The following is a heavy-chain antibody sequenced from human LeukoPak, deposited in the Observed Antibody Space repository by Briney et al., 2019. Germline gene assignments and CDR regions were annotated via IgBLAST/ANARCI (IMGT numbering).Heavy chain of an antibody. D-gene: IGHD2-2*01. J-gene: IGHJ6*02. V-gene: IGHV1-2*04. Sequence: PGASVKVSCKASGYTFTGYYMHWVRQAPGQGLEWMGWINPNSGGTNYAQKFQGWVTMTRDTSISTAYMELSRLRSDDTAVCYCARGVVVVVPAATYYYYGMDVWGQGTTVTVSS. CDR3: ARGVVVVVPAATYYYYGMDV. CDR1: GYTFTGYY. CDR2: INPNSGGT.